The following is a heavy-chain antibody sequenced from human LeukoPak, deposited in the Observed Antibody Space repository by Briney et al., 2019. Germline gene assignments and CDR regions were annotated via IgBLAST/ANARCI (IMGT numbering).Heavy chain of an antibody. J-gene: IGHJ5*02. CDR3: ARGIVVAAAIRIYNWFDP. V-gene: IGHV1-2*02. CDR2: INPNSGGT. Sequence: GASVKVSCKASGYTFTGYYMHWVRQAPGQGLEWMGWINPNSGGTNYAQKFQGRVTMTRDTSISTAYMELSRLRSDDAAVYYCARGIVVAAAIRIYNWFDPWGQGTLVTVSS. D-gene: IGHD2-2*02. CDR1: GYTFTGYY.